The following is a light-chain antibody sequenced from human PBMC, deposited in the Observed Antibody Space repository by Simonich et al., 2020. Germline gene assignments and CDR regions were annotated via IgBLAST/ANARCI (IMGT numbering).Light chain of an antibody. J-gene: IGKJ3*01. CDR3: QQYGSSPEFT. V-gene: IGKV3D-20*01. CDR2: DAS. Sequence: LTQSPGTLSLSPGERATLSCRASQSVSSSYLAWYQQKPGLAPRLLSYDASSRATGIPDRFXXSGSGXDFTLTXXRLEPEDFAVYYCQQYGSSPEFTFGPGTKVDIK. CDR1: QSVSSSY.